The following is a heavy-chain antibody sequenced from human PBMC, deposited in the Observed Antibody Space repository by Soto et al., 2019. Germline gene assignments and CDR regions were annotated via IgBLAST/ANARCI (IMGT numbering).Heavy chain of an antibody. V-gene: IGHV5-10-1*01. J-gene: IGHJ4*02. CDR1: AYTFTTYW. CDR3: ARHNDAGPTEHNY. Sequence: PGQSLKISGKGSAYTFTTYWITWVRQVPGKALEWMGRLDPSDSSTTYSSSFQGHVTFSADNSISTAYLQWDSLQASDTAMYFCARHNDAGPTEHNYWGQGTLVTVSS. D-gene: IGHD1-1*01. CDR2: LDPSDSST.